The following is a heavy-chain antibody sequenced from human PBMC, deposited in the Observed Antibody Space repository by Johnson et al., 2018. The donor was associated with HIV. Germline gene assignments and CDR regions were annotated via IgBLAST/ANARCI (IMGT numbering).Heavy chain of an antibody. D-gene: IGHD1-7*01. CDR2: IYSGGST. V-gene: IGHV3-23*04. J-gene: IGHJ3*02. Sequence: VQLVESGGGLVQPGGSLRLSCAASGFTFSSYAMSWVRQAPGKGLEWVSAIYSGGSTYYADSVKGRFTISRDNSKNTLYLQMNSLRAEDTALYYCTRSATGTTADAFDIWGQGTMVTVSS. CDR3: TRSATGTTADAFDI. CDR1: GFTFSSYA.